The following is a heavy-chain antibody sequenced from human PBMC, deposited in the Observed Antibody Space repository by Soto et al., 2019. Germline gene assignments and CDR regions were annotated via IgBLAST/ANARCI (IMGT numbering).Heavy chain of an antibody. V-gene: IGHV3-48*01. J-gene: IGHJ4*02. D-gene: IGHD3-9*01. Sequence: PGGSLRLSCAASGFTFSSYSMNWVRQAPGKGLEWVSYISSSSSTIYYADSVKGRFTISRDNAKNSLYLQMNSLRAEDTAVYYCARDNLLRYFDWFPPQPFDYWGQGTLVTVSS. CDR3: ARDNLLRYFDWFPPQPFDY. CDR2: ISSSSSTI. CDR1: GFTFSSYS.